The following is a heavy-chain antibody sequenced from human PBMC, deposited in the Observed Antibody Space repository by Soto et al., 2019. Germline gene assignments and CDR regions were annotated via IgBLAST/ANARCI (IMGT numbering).Heavy chain of an antibody. V-gene: IGHV3-23*01. CDR3: AKDRQPDDWWDIDW. CDR2: IYGSASRT. CDR1: GFMFEQYT. D-gene: IGHD1-26*01. Sequence: EVQLLESGGDLVRPGMSLRLSCAASGFMFEQYTINWVRQAPGKGLEWVSGIYGSASRTFYADSVKGRFTISRDNSRNTVYLQMNDLRVDDTAVYYCAKDRQPDDWWDIDWWGRGTRVTVSS. J-gene: IGHJ4*02.